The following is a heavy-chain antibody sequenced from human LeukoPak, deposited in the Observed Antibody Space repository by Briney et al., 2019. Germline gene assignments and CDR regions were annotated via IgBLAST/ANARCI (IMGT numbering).Heavy chain of an antibody. D-gene: IGHD1-26*01. V-gene: IGHV3-30-3*01. Sequence: AGGSLRLSCAASGFTFSSYAMHWVRQAPGKGLEWVAVISYDGSNKYYADSVKGRFTISRDNSKNTLYLQMNSLRAEDTAVYYCARDRRRGSYRAYYYYGMDVWGQGTTVTVSS. CDR3: ARDRRRGSYRAYYYYGMDV. J-gene: IGHJ6*02. CDR1: GFTFSSYA. CDR2: ISYDGSNK.